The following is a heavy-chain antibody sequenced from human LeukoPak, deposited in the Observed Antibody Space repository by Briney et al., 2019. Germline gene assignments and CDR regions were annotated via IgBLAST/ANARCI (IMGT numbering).Heavy chain of an antibody. CDR3: ARHTYWGYQVS. D-gene: IGHD2-8*02. J-gene: IGHJ5*02. CDR1: GGSISSPSYS. V-gene: IGHV4-39*01. Sequence: SETLSPTCTVSGGSISSPSYSWGWIRQPPGKGLEWIGSFYYSDTTYYNPSSKSRVTISVDASKNQFSLKLSSVTAADTAVYYCARHTYWGYQVSWGQGSLVIVSS. CDR2: FYYSDTT.